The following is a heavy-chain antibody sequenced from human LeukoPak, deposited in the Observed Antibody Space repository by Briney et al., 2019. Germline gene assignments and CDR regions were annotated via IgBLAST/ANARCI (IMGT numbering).Heavy chain of an antibody. D-gene: IGHD3-16*01. CDR3: ARGWGSYGIDY. Sequence: PSETLSLTCAVYGGSFSGYYWSWIRQPPGKGLEWIGEINHSGSTNYNPSLKSRVTISVDTSKNQFSLKLSSVTAADTAVYYCARGWGSYGIDYWGQGTLVTVSS. CDR2: INHSGST. V-gene: IGHV4-34*01. J-gene: IGHJ4*02. CDR1: GGSFSGYY.